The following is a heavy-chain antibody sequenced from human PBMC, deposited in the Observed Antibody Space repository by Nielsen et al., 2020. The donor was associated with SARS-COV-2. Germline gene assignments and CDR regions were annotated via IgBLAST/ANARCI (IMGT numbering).Heavy chain of an antibody. Sequence: ASVKVSCKASGYTFTSYGISWVRQAPGQGLEWMGWISAYNGNTNYEQKLQGRVTMTTDTSTSTAYMELRSLRSDDTAVYYCARDRHIVVVPAAPELNYYYYGMDVWGQGTTVTVSS. D-gene: IGHD2-2*01. CDR1: GYTFTSYG. CDR3: ARDRHIVVVPAAPELNYYYYGMDV. J-gene: IGHJ6*02. V-gene: IGHV1-18*01. CDR2: ISAYNGNT.